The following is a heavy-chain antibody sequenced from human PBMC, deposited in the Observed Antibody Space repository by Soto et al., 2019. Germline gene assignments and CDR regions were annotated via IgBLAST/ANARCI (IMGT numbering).Heavy chain of an antibody. CDR3: ARDLANDGVDS. Sequence: LSLTCTVSGGSISSYYWSWIRQPPGKGLEWIGYIYYSGSTNYNPSLKSRVTISVDTSKNQFSLKLSSVTAADTAVYYCARDLANDGVDSWGQGTLVTVSS. V-gene: IGHV4-59*01. J-gene: IGHJ4*02. D-gene: IGHD3-10*01. CDR2: IYYSGST. CDR1: GGSISSYY.